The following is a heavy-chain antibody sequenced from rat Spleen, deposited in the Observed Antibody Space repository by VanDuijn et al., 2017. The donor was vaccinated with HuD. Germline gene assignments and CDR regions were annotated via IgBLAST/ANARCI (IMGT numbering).Heavy chain of an antibody. CDR3: ARHGVNYGAYNWFAY. D-gene: IGHD1-11*01. Sequence: EVQLVESGGGLVQPGRSMKLSCAASGFTFSDFPMAWVRQAPTKGLEWVASSSPGGGDTYYRDSVKGRFTISRDNAKSTLYLQMNSLRSEDTATYYCARHGVNYGAYNWFAYWGQGTLVTVSS. CDR2: SSPGGGDT. J-gene: IGHJ3*01. CDR1: GFTFSDFP. V-gene: IGHV5-25*01.